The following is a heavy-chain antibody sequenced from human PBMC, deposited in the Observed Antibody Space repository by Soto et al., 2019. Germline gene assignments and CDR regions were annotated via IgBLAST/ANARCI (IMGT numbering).Heavy chain of an antibody. CDR3: ARGGDCSSTSCYTPNYYYGLDV. CDR2: ISSYSGNT. J-gene: IGHJ6*02. D-gene: IGHD2-2*02. Sequence: QVQLVQSGAEVKKPGASVKVYCQTSGYNFPSYGINWVRQSPGQGLEWMGWISSYSGNTKYAQNLQGRVTMTADTSTTTAYMDLRSLRSDDTAVYYCARGGDCSSTSCYTPNYYYGLDVWGHGTTVIVSS. CDR1: GYNFPSYG. V-gene: IGHV1-18*01.